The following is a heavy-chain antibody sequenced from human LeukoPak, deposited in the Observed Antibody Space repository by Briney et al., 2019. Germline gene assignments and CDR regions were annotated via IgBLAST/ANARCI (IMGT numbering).Heavy chain of an antibody. J-gene: IGHJ4*02. D-gene: IGHD2-2*02. CDR3: ARALGYCSSTSCYTPIDY. CDR2: IYHSGST. CDR1: GYSISSGYY. V-gene: IGHV4-38-2*01. Sequence: SETLSLTCAVSGYSISSGYYWGWIRQPPGKGLEWIGSIYHSGSTYYNPSLKSRVTISVDTSKNQFSLKLSSVTAADTAVYYCARALGYCSSTSCYTPIDYWGQGTLVNVSS.